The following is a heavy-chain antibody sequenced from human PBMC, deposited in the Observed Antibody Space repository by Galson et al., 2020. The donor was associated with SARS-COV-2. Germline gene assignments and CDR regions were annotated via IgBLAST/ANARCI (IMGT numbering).Heavy chain of an antibody. Sequence: QLGESLKISCAASGFTFSSYAMHWVRQAPGKGLEWVAVISYDGSNKYYADSVKGRFTISRDNSKNTLYLQMNSLRAEDTAVYYCARGRSGSYYNPFDYWGQGTLVTVSS. CDR1: GFTFSSYA. V-gene: IGHV3-30*04. CDR2: ISYDGSNK. J-gene: IGHJ4*02. CDR3: ARGRSGSYYNPFDY. D-gene: IGHD3-10*01.